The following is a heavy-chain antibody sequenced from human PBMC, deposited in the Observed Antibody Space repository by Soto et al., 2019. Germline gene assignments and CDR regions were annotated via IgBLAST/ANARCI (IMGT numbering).Heavy chain of an antibody. J-gene: IGHJ4*02. CDR1: GGSISDFY. D-gene: IGHD6-6*01. CDR3: ARVGGVAARTFDY. V-gene: IGHV4-59*01. CDR2: IYYSGST. Sequence: SETLSLTCTVSGGSISDFYWSWVRQPPGKGLEWIGYIYYSGSTNYNPSRKSRVTISVGTSKNQFSLRLSSVTAADTAVYYCARVGGVAARTFDYWGQGTLVTVSS.